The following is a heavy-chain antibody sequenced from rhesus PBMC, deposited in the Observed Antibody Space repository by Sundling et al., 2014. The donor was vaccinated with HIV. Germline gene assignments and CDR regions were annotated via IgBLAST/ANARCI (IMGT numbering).Heavy chain of an antibody. Sequence: QVQLQESGPGLLKPSETLSLTCVVSGGSVSDYYYWTWIRQPPGKGLEWIGYISGGGGDTHYNPSLESRVTISTDSSKNQFSLRLNSLTAADTAVYYCARDQAGLDYWGQGVLVTVSS. CDR3: ARDQAGLDY. CDR1: GGSVSDYYY. J-gene: IGHJ4*01. CDR2: ISGGGGDT. V-gene: IGHV4-106*01.